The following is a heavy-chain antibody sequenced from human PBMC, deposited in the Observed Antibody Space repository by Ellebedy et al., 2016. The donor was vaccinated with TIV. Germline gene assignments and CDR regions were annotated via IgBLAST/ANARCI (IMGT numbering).Heavy chain of an antibody. V-gene: IGHV3-48*02. J-gene: IGHJ6*02. Sequence: GESLKISCAASGFTFSSYSMNWVRQAPGKGLEWVSYISSSSTIYYADSVKGRFTISRDNAKNSLYLQMNSLRDEDTAVYYCAREDPRRLMNYYYYGMDVWGQGTTVTVSS. CDR1: GFTFSSYS. CDR3: AREDPRRLMNYYYYGMDV. CDR2: ISSSSTI. D-gene: IGHD3-16*01.